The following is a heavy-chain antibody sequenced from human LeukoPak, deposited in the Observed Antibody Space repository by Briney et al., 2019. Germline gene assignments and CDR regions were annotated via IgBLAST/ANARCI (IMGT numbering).Heavy chain of an antibody. CDR1: GFTVSTSY. Sequence: PGGSLRLSCAASGFTVSTSYMTWVRQAPGKGLEWVSVLYSGGSTYYADSVKGRFTIPRDNSKNTLYLQMNSLRVEDTAMYYCARGEPVSWGQGTLVTVSS. CDR2: LYSGGST. V-gene: IGHV3-53*01. J-gene: IGHJ5*02. CDR3: ARGEPVS.